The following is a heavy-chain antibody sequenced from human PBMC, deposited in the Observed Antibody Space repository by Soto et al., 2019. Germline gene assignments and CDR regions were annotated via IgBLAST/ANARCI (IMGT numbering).Heavy chain of an antibody. CDR1: GFTFSSYG. V-gene: IGHV3-33*01. D-gene: IGHD2-15*01. CDR3: ARDPSLVAPTYYYYYRMDV. CDR2: IWYDGSNK. J-gene: IGHJ6*02. Sequence: GGSLRLSCAASGFTFSSYGMHWVRQAPGKGLEWVAVIWYDGSNKYYADSVKGRFTISRDNSKNTLYLQMNSLRAEDTAVYYCARDPSLVAPTYYYYYRMDVWGQGTRVTVYS.